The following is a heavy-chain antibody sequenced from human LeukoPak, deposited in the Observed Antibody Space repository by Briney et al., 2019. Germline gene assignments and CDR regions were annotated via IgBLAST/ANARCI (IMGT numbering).Heavy chain of an antibody. J-gene: IGHJ5*02. CDR2: SNPSGGTT. V-gene: IGHV1-46*01. CDR1: GYTFTNYY. D-gene: IGHD3-3*01. Sequence: VASVKVSCKASGYTFTNYYIHWVRQAPGQGLEWMGLSNPSGGTTNCAQKFQGRVTMTRDMSTTTVYMHLSSLRSEDTAAYYCAREAVTIFGLVRTQTPKGPHRFDPWGQGTLVTVSS. CDR3: AREAVTIFGLVRTQTPKGPHRFDP.